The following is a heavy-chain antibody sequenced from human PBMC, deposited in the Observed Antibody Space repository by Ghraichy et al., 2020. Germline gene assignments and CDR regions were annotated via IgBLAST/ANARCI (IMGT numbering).Heavy chain of an antibody. CDR3: ARVGKSRDCFDK. D-gene: IGHD1-26*01. CDR1: GFTFRNAA. J-gene: IGHJ4*02. V-gene: IGHV3-30*04. CDR2: ISNDANRQ. Sequence: LSLTCVASGFTFRNAAMHWVRQAPGNGLEWVTVISNDANRQYYPNSVKGRFTISRDNSKNTLYLQMNSLRPEDTAVYYCARVGKSRDCFDKWCQGSLVTFSS.